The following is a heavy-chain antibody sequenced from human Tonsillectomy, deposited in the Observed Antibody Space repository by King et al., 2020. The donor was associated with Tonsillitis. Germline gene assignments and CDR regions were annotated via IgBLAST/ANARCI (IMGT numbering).Heavy chain of an antibody. CDR1: GFTFSNYW. CDR2: IKEDGSVK. V-gene: IGHV3-7*01. D-gene: IGHD2-2*01. J-gene: IGHJ3*01. CDR3: AVDPSPLHAMRGDAYDAFAL. Sequence: VQLVESGGGFVQPGGSLRLSCAASGFTFSNYWMTWVRQAPGKGLEWVANIKEDGSVKNSVDSVKGRFTISRDNAKNSVYLQMNSLRAEDTAVYFCAVDPSPLHAMRGDAYDAFALWGHGTLVSVSS.